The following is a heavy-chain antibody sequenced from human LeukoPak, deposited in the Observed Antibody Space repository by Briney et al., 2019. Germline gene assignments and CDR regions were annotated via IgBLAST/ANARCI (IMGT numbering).Heavy chain of an antibody. Sequence: SETLSLTCTVSGVSISSGDYYWSWIRQTPGKGLEWIGYIYYNGDTYYNPSPKSRVTISRDTSENQFSLKLSSVTAADTAVYYCARDLFRITSLWGQGTLVTVSS. V-gene: IGHV4-30-4*08. D-gene: IGHD1-14*01. CDR3: ARDLFRITSL. CDR1: GVSISSGDYY. CDR2: IYYNGDT. J-gene: IGHJ4*02.